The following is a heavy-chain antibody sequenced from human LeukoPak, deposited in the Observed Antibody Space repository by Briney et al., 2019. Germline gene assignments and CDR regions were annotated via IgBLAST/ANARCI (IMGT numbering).Heavy chain of an antibody. CDR1: GGSISGYY. Sequence: PSETLSLTCAVSGGSISGYYWSWIRQFPDKGLEWIGYIYHSGSTNYNPSLQSRVTISVDTSKNQFSLKITSVTAADTAVYYCARVAIPYDISPYYDGYMDVWGKGTTVTVSS. J-gene: IGHJ6*03. CDR2: IYHSGST. V-gene: IGHV4-59*01. CDR3: ARVAIPYDISPYYDGYMDV. D-gene: IGHD3-22*01.